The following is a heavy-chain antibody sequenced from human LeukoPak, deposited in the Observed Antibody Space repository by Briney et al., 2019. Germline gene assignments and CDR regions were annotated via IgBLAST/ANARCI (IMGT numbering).Heavy chain of an antibody. Sequence: GGSLRLSCAASGFTFSSYGMSWVRQAPGKGLEWVSVISGSGGSTYYADSVKGRFTVSRDNSKNTLYLQMNSLRAEDTAVYCCAMSGYDYGYWGQGTLVTVSS. V-gene: IGHV3-23*01. J-gene: IGHJ4*02. CDR2: ISGSGGST. CDR3: AMSGYDYGY. D-gene: IGHD5-12*01. CDR1: GFTFSSYG.